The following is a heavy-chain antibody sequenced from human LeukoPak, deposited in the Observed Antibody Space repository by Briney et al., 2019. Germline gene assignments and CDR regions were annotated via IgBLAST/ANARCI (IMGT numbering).Heavy chain of an antibody. CDR2: INPNSGGT. CDR1: GYTFTGYY. CDR3: ARDNGDYWFDY. D-gene: IGHD4-17*01. Sequence: GASVKVSCKASGYTFTGYYMHWVRQAPGQGLEWMGWINPNSGGTNYAQKFQGRVTMTRHTSISTAYMELTRLRSDDTAVYYCARDNGDYWFDYWGQGTLVTVSS. J-gene: IGHJ4*02. V-gene: IGHV1-2*02.